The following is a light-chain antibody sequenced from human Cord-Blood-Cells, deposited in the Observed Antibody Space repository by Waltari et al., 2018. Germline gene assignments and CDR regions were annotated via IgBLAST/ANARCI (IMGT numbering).Light chain of an antibody. CDR2: WAS. V-gene: IGKV4-1*01. J-gene: IGKJ2*01. CDR1: QSVLYSSNNKNY. Sequence: DIVMTQSPDSLAVSLGERATINCKPSQSVLYSSNNKNYLAWYQQKPGQPPKLLIYWASTRESGVPDRFSGSGSGTDFTLTISSLQAEDVEVYYCQQYYSTPYTFGQGTKLEIK. CDR3: QQYYSTPYT.